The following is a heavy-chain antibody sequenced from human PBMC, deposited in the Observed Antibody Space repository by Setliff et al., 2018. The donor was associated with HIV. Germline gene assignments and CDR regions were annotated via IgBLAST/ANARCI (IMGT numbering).Heavy chain of an antibody. Sequence: GGSLRLSCAASGFTFSTYSMNWVRQSPGKGLEWVSYISGSGSFTNYADSVKGRFTISRDNAKNSLYLQMNSLRAEDTAVYYCARDGSYISRGYWGQGTLVTVSS. CDR1: GFTFSTYS. J-gene: IGHJ4*02. CDR2: ISGSGSFT. V-gene: IGHV3-21*05. D-gene: IGHD5-18*01. CDR3: ARDGSYISRGY.